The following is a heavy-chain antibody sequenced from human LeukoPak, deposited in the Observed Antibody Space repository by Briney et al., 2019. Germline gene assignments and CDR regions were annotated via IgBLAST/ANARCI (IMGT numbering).Heavy chain of an antibody. Sequence: SETLSLTCTVSGGSISSYYWSWIRQPPGKGLEWIGYIYYSGSTNYNPSLKSRVTISVDTSKNQISLKLSSVTAADTAVYYCARIYGSGSYYPYYFDYWGQGTLVTVSS. J-gene: IGHJ4*02. CDR1: GGSISSYY. V-gene: IGHV4-59*01. CDR3: ARIYGSGSYYPYYFDY. D-gene: IGHD3-10*01. CDR2: IYYSGST.